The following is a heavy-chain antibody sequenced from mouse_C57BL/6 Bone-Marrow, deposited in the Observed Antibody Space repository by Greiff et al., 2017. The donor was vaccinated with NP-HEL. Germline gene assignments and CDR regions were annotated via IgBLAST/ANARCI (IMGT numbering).Heavy chain of an antibody. D-gene: IGHD2-10*02. CDR2: ISYSGST. CDR1: GYSITSGYD. J-gene: IGHJ1*03. CDR3: AREGYGTLYFEV. Sequence: EVQLMESGPGMVKPSQSLSLTCTVTGYSITSGYDWHWIRHFPGNKLEWMGYISYSGSTNYNPSLKSRISITHDTSKNHFFLKLNSVTTEDTATYYGAREGYGTLYFEVWGTGTTVTVSS. V-gene: IGHV3-1*01.